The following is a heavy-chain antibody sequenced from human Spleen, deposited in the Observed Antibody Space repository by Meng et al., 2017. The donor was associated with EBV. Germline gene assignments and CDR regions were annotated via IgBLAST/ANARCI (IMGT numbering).Heavy chain of an antibody. CDR3: ARDLLGVSPTPLDY. D-gene: IGHD3-3*02. V-gene: IGHV1-18*01. Sequence: QVQLVQAGAEGKKPGASVNLSCKASGYTFTSYAISWVRQAPGQGLEWLGWISAYNGNTNYVQKLQGRVTMTTDSSTSTAYMEVRSLRSDDSAVYYCARDLLGVSPTPLDYWGQGTLVTVSS. CDR2: ISAYNGNT. J-gene: IGHJ4*02. CDR1: GYTFTSYA.